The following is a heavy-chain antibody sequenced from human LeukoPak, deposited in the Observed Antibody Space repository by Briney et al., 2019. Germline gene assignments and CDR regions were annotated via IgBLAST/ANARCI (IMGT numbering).Heavy chain of an antibody. D-gene: IGHD2-15*01. Sequence: GGSLRLSCEASGFTFSDYYMSWIRQAPGKGLEWVSHIISSGDSRSYADSVKGRFTISRDNAKNSLYLQMNSLRAEDTAVYYCARDNPIVVVGPGMDVWGQGTTVTVSS. CDR2: IISSGDSR. CDR1: GFTFSDYY. J-gene: IGHJ6*02. CDR3: ARDNPIVVVGPGMDV. V-gene: IGHV3-11*01.